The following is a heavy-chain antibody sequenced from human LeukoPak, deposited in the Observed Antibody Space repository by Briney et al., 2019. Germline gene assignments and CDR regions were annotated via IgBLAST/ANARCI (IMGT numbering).Heavy chain of an antibody. V-gene: IGHV3-30*02. J-gene: IGHJ4*02. CDR1: GLPFSSYC. Sequence: GGSVRLSCAASGLPFSSYCKHWLSQAPAKGLVWVAFIRYDGSNKYYADSVKGRFTISRDNSKNTLYLQMNSLRAEESAVWYCAKEPCLYISSGYCGNYFIYCGAGDLVTVSS. CDR3: AKEPCLYISSGYCGNYFIY. CDR2: IRYDGSNK. D-gene: IGHD3-22*01.